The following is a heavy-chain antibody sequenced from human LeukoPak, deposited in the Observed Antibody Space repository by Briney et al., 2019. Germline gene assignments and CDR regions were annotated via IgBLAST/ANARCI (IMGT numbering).Heavy chain of an antibody. V-gene: IGHV3-9*01. Sequence: GRSLRLSCAASGFTFDDYAMHWVRQAPGKGLEWVSGISWNSGSISYADSVKGRLTISRDNAKNSLYLQMNSLRAEDTALYYCAKGPYSGSYFNYFDYWGQGNLVTVSS. CDR2: ISWNSGSI. CDR3: AKGPYSGSYFNYFDY. CDR1: GFTFDDYA. J-gene: IGHJ4*02. D-gene: IGHD1-26*01.